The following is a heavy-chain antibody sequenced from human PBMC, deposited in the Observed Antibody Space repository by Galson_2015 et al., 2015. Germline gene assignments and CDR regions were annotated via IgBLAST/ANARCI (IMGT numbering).Heavy chain of an antibody. CDR1: GFTFSSYG. CDR3: ARDSPNSYGLDY. D-gene: IGHD5-18*01. Sequence: SLRLSCAASGFTFSSYGMHWVRQAPGKGLEWVAVIWYDGSNKYYADSVKGRFTISRDNSKNTLYLQMNSLRAEDTAVYYCARDSPNSYGLDYWGQGTLVTVSS. CDR2: IWYDGSNK. V-gene: IGHV3-33*01. J-gene: IGHJ4*02.